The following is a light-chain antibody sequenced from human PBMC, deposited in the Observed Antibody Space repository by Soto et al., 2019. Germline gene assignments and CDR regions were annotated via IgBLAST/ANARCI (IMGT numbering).Light chain of an antibody. Sequence: SSELTQPPSVSVAPGQTARITCGGTNIGRKSVHWYQQKPGQAPVVVVYDDRDRPSGIPERFAGSNSGNTASLTIRRVEAGDEADYYCQLWDSNSDHVVFGGGTKLTVL. V-gene: IGLV3-21*02. CDR2: DDR. CDR3: QLWDSNSDHVV. J-gene: IGLJ2*01. CDR1: NIGRKS.